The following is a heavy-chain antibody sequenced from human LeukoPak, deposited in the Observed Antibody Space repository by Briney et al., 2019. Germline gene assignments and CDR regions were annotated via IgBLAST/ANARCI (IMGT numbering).Heavy chain of an antibody. CDR3: ARLAISASYYYYYYMDV. V-gene: IGHV4-38-2*02. J-gene: IGHJ6*03. CDR1: GYSISSGYY. D-gene: IGHD3-10*01. CDR2: IYHSGST. Sequence: SETLPLTCTVSGYSISSGYYWGWIRQPPGKGLEWIGSIYHSGSTYYNPSLKSRVTISVDTSKNQFSLKLSSVTAADTAVYYCARLAISASYYYYYYMDVWGKGTTVTVSS.